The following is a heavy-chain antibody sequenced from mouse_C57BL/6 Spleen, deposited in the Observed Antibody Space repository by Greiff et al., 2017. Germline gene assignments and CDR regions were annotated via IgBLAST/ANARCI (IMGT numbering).Heavy chain of an antibody. CDR1: GYSFTGYY. J-gene: IGHJ2*01. V-gene: IGHV1-42*01. CDR2: INPSTGGT. Sequence: VHVKQSGPELVKPGASVKISCKASGYSFTGYYMNWVKQSPEKSLEWIGEINPSTGGTTYNQKFKAKATLTVDKSSSTAYMQLKSLTSEDSAVYYCARSESFDYWGQGTTLTVSS. D-gene: IGHD6-2*01. CDR3: ARSESFDY.